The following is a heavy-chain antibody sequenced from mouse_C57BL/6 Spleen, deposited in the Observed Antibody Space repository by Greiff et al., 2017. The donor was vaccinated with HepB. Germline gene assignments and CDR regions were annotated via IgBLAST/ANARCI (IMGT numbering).Heavy chain of an antibody. CDR2: IYPGDGDT. V-gene: IGHV1-82*01. D-gene: IGHD2-5*01. CDR3: ARGGHSKGFDY. Sequence: VQLQQSGPELVKPGASVKISCKASGYAFSSSWMNSVKQRPGKGLEWIGRIYPGDGDTNYNGKFKGKATLTADKSSSTAYMQLSSLTSEDSAVYFCARGGHSKGFDYWGQGTTRTVAS. J-gene: IGHJ2*01. CDR1: GYAFSSSW.